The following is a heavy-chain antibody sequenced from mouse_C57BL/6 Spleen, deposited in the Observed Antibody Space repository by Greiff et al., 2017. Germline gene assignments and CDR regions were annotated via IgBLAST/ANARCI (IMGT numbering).Heavy chain of an antibody. V-gene: IGHV1-52*01. Sequence: QVQLQQPGAELVRPGSSVKLSCKASGYTFTSYWMHWVKQRPIQGLEWIGNIDPSDSETHSNQKFKDKATLTVDKSSSTAYMQLSSLTSEDSAVYYCARDYYGSIDYWGQGTTLTVSS. D-gene: IGHD1-1*01. CDR3: ARDYYGSIDY. CDR2: IDPSDSET. CDR1: GYTFTSYW. J-gene: IGHJ2*01.